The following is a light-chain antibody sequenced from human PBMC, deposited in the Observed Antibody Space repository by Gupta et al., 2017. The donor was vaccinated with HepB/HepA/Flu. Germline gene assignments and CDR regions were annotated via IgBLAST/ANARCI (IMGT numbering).Light chain of an antibody. Sequence: DNVMFKPPDSLAVSLVEGATINCKSSQSVVYSSNNENYLAWYQQKPGQPPKLLIYWASTRESGVPDRFSGSGSGTDFTLTISSLQAEDVAVYYCHQYDTTPMTFGQGTKVEIK. CDR2: WAS. CDR1: QSVVYSSNNENY. V-gene: IGKV4-1*01. J-gene: IGKJ1*01. CDR3: HQYDTTPMT.